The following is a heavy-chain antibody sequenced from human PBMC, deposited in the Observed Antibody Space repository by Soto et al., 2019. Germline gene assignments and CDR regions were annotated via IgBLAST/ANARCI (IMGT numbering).Heavy chain of an antibody. CDR1: GFSFRNYS. Sequence: PGGSLRLSCAASGFSFRNYSMNWVRQAPGKGLEWVSYISSSSTNIYYADSVKGRFTISRDNAKNSLYLQMNSLRAEDTAVYYCARGDYDSSGYYVVSPYFDYWGQGTLVTVSS. V-gene: IGHV3-48*04. CDR3: ARGDYDSSGYYVVSPYFDY. CDR2: ISSSSTNI. J-gene: IGHJ4*02. D-gene: IGHD3-22*01.